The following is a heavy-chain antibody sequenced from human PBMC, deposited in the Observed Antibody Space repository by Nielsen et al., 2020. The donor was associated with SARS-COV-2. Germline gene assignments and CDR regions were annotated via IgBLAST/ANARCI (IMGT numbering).Heavy chain of an antibody. D-gene: IGHD5-18*01. CDR2: IYYSGST. V-gene: IGHV4-59*01. CDR1: GGSISSYY. CDR3: AREGVDTETDYYYYYMDV. J-gene: IGHJ6*03. Sequence: SETLSLTCTVSGGSISSYYWSWIRQPPGKGLEWIGYIYYSGSTNYNPSLKSRVTISVDTSKNQFSLKLSSVTAADTAVYYCAREGVDTETDYYYYYMDVWGKGTTVTVSS.